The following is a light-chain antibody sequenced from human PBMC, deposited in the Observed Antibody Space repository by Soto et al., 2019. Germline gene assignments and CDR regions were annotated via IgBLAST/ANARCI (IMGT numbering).Light chain of an antibody. CDR1: QDIDNY. V-gene: IGKV1-33*01. J-gene: IGKJ2*01. CDR2: DAS. Sequence: DIQMTQSPSSLSASVGDRVTITCQASQDIDNYLNWYQQKPGKAPKLLIYDASSLEAGVPSRFSGSGSGTDFTFAISSLQHEDIATYYCQQYHTLYTFGQGNKLEI. CDR3: QQYHTLYT.